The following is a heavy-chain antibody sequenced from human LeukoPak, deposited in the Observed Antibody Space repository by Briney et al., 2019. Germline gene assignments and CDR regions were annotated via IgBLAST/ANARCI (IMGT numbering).Heavy chain of an antibody. CDR2: KSYDGCNK. J-gene: IGHJ4*02. D-gene: IGHD6-6*01. CDR1: GFTFSSYA. CDR3: ARDGGEQLVGPFDY. V-gene: IGHV3-30-3*01. Sequence: GGSLRLSCAASGFTFSSYAMHWVRQAPGKGLEWVAVKSYDGCNKYYADSVKGRFTISRDNSKNTLYLQMNSLRAEDTAVYYCARDGGEQLVGPFDYWGQGTLVTVSS.